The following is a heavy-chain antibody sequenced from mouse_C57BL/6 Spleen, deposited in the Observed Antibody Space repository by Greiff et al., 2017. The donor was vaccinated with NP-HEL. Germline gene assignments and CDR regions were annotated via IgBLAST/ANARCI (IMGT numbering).Heavy chain of an antibody. D-gene: IGHD2-3*01. CDR3: ARLFDGYYPYYAMDY. J-gene: IGHJ4*01. Sequence: EVQLQQSGPELVKPGASVKIPCKASGYTFTDYNMDWVKQSHVKSLEWIGDINPNNGGTIYNQNFKGKATLTVDQSSSTAYMELRSLTSEDTAVYYCARLFDGYYPYYAMDYWGQGTSVTVSS. CDR1: GYTFTDYN. V-gene: IGHV1-18*01. CDR2: INPNNGGT.